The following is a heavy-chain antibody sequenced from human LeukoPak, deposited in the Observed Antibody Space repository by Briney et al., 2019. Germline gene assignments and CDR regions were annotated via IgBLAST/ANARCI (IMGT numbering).Heavy chain of an antibody. CDR2: ISGGGGST. CDR1: GFTFSSYA. D-gene: IGHD3-9*01. Sequence: GGSLRLSCAASGFTFSSYAMSWVRHSPGKGLEWVLAISGGGGSTYYADSVKGRFTISRDNSKNTLYLQMNSLRAEDTAVYYCAKFYDISTGYFDCWGQGTLVTVSS. V-gene: IGHV3-23*01. J-gene: IGHJ4*02. CDR3: AKFYDISTGYFDC.